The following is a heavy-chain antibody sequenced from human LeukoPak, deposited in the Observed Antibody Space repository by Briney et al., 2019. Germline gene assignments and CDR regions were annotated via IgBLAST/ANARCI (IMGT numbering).Heavy chain of an antibody. J-gene: IGHJ5*02. CDR3: ARDLGYCSSTSCQDNWFDP. CDR1: GGTFSSYA. CDR2: IIPILGIA. Sequence: ASVKVSCKASGGTFSSYAISWVRQAPGQGLEWMGRIIPILGIANYAQKFQGRVTITADKSTSTAYMELSSLRSEDTAVYYCARDLGYCSSTSCQDNWFDPGGQGTLVTVSS. V-gene: IGHV1-69*04. D-gene: IGHD2-2*03.